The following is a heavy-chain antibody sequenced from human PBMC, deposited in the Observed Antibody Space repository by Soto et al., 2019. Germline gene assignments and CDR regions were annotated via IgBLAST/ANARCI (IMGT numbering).Heavy chain of an antibody. CDR3: ARNYYDSSGPRRAHWFDP. J-gene: IGHJ5*02. V-gene: IGHV1-8*01. CDR1: GYTLTSYD. Sequence: ASVKVSCKASGYTLTSYDINWVRQANGQGLEWMGWMNPNSGNTGYAQKFQGRVTMTRNTSISTAYMELSSLRSEDTAVYYCARNYYDSSGPRRAHWFDPWGQGTLVTVSS. CDR2: MNPNSGNT. D-gene: IGHD3-22*01.